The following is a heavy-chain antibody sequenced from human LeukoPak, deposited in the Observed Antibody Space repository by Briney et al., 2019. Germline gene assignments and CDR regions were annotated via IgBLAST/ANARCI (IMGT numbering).Heavy chain of an antibody. Sequence: PGGALRLSCAASAFTFSSYCMHWVRQAPGKGLEWVAVIWNDGSYKYYADSVKGRFTISRDNSKNTLYLQMNSLRAEDTAVYTCARDFCSGGSCYYFDYWGQGTLVTVSS. CDR2: IWNDGSYK. D-gene: IGHD2-15*01. CDR3: ARDFCSGGSCYYFDY. J-gene: IGHJ4*02. V-gene: IGHV3-33*01. CDR1: AFTFSSYC.